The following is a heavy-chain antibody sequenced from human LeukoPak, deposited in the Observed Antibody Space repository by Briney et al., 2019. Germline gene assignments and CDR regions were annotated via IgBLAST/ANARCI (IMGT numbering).Heavy chain of an antibody. J-gene: IGHJ6*02. Sequence: GGSLRLSCAASGFTFSSYSMNWVRQAPGKGLEWVSSISSSSSYIYYADSVKGRFTISRDNAKNSLYLQMNSLRAEDTAVYYCARDMGPYYYYGMDVWGQGTTVTVSS. CDR2: ISSSSSYI. CDR1: GFTFSSYS. D-gene: IGHD3-10*01. CDR3: ARDMGPYYYYGMDV. V-gene: IGHV3-21*04.